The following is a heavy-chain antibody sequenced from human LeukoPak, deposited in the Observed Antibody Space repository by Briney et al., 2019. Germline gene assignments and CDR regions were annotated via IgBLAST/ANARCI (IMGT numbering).Heavy chain of an antibody. D-gene: IGHD3-22*01. CDR2: INPSGGST. Sequence: GASVKVSCKASGYTFTSYYMHWVRQAPGQGLEWMGIINPSGGSTSYAQKFQGRVTMTRDMSTSTVYMELSSLRSEDTAVYYCARDGTPMIVVVISYSYYMDVWGKGTTVTISS. J-gene: IGHJ6*03. V-gene: IGHV1-46*01. CDR1: GYTFTSYY. CDR3: ARDGTPMIVVVISYSYYMDV.